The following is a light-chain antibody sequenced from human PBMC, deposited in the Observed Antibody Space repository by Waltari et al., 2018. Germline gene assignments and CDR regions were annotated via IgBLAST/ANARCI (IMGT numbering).Light chain of an antibody. J-gene: IGKJ5*01. Sequence: DIVMTQYPLSLSVTPGEPDSISCRSSQSLLDSHEYNYLDWYLQKPGQSPQILIYLGSNRASGVPDRFSGSGSGTDFTLKISRVEAEDAGIYYCMEALQSVTFGQGTRLEIK. CDR1: QSLLDSHEYNY. V-gene: IGKV2-28*01. CDR2: LGS. CDR3: MEALQSVT.